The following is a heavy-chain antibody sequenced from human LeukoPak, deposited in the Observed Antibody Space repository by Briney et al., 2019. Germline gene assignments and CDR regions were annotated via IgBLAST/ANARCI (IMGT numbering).Heavy chain of an antibody. CDR1: GFTFGSKG. V-gene: IGHV3-33*01. D-gene: IGHD1-26*01. CDR3: ARWGAGRTADY. Sequence: PGASLRLSCVGSGFTFGSKGMHWVRQAPGKGLEWVAVIYYDGSEQYYADSVKGRFTISRDNSKNTLYLQMNSLRVEDTATYHCARWGAGRTADYWGQGTQVTVSS. CDR2: IYYDGSEQ. J-gene: IGHJ4*02.